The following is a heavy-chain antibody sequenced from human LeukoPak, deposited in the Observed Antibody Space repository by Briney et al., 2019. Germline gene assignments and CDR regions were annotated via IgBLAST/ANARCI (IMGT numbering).Heavy chain of an antibody. Sequence: PGGSLRLSCEVSGFAFSNYWMTWVRQAPGKGPERVANIKGDGSVSYYVDSVQGRFTVSRDNAKNSLFLQMNSLRVEDTAVYYCAKGGYSSARFWVYWGQGTLVSVSS. V-gene: IGHV3-7*01. CDR3: AKGGYSSARFWVY. D-gene: IGHD1-1*01. J-gene: IGHJ4*02. CDR2: IKGDGSVS. CDR1: GFAFSNYW.